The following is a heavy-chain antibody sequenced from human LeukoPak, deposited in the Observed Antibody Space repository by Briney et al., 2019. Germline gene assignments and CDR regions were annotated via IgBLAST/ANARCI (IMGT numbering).Heavy chain of an antibody. V-gene: IGHV1-69*13. J-gene: IGHJ1*01. CDR3: ARDSSEFRSLLFH. D-gene: IGHD1-14*01. CDR2: ITPMFGTS. Sequence: AASVKVSCKASGGIFSRHTISWVRQSPGQGLEWMGGITPMFGTSNYAQKFQGRVTITADESTSTAYMELSSLRSEDTDVSYCARDSSEFRSLLFHWGQGTLVTVSS. CDR1: GGIFSRHT.